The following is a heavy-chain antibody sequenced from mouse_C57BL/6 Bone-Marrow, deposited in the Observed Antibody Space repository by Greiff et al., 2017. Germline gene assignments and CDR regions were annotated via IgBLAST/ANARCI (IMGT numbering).Heavy chain of an antibody. CDR2: IHPNSGST. CDR1: GYTFTSYW. J-gene: IGHJ3*01. Sequence: QVHVKQPGAELVKPGASVKLSCKASGYTFTSYWMHWVKQRPGQGLEWIGMIHPNSGSTNYNEKFKSKATLTVDKSSSTAYMQLSSLTSEDSAVYYCARSYYSPWFAYWGQGTLVTVSA. D-gene: IGHD2-12*01. V-gene: IGHV1-64*01. CDR3: ARSYYSPWFAY.